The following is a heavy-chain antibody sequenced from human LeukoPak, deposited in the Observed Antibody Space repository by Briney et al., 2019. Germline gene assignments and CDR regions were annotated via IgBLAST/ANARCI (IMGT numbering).Heavy chain of an antibody. J-gene: IGHJ4*02. CDR1: GGSISSYY. CDR3: ARRGRYFDY. CDR2: IYTSGST. D-gene: IGHD3-10*01. Sequence: PSETLSLTCTVSGGSISSYYWSWIRQAPGKGLEWIGYIYTSGSTNYNPSLKSRVTMSVDTSKNQFSLKLSSVTAADTAVYYCARRGRYFDYWGQGTLVTVSS. V-gene: IGHV4-4*09.